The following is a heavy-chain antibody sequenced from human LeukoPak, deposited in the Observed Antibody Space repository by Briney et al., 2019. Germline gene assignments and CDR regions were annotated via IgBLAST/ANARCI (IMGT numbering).Heavy chain of an antibody. V-gene: IGHV3-48*01. CDR3: ARGVGYRSSWYYFDC. Sequence: GGSLRLSCAASGFTFSSYSMNWVRQAPGKGLEWVSYISTSSSSIYYAGSVKGRFTISRDNAKNSLYLQMNSLRAGDTAVYYCARGVGYRSSWYYFDCWGQGTLVTVS. CDR2: ISTSSSSI. J-gene: IGHJ4*02. CDR1: GFTFSSYS. D-gene: IGHD6-13*01.